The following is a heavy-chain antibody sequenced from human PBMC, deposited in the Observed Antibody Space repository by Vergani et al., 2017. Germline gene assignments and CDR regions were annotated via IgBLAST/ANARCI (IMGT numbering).Heavy chain of an antibody. Sequence: QVQLVQSGAEVKKPGASVKVSCKASGYTFTDYFMHWVRQAPGQGLEWIGWINPNSGGTNYAQKFQGRVTMTRDTSTSTVYMELSSLRSEDTAIYYCARGDYGILTGYRYWGQGTLVTVSA. V-gene: IGHV1-2*02. CDR1: GYTFTDYF. CDR3: ARGDYGILTGYRY. D-gene: IGHD3-9*01. J-gene: IGHJ4*02. CDR2: INPNSGGT.